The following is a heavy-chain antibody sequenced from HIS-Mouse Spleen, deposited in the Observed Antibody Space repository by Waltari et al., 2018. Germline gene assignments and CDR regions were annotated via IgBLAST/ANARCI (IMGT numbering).Heavy chain of an antibody. Sequence: QLQLQESGPGLVKPSATLSLTCTVSGGSISSSSYYWGRIRQPPGKGLDWIGSIYYSGSTHYNPSLKSRVTISVDTSKNQFSLKLSSVTAADTAVYYCAREIPYSSSWYDWYFDLWGRGTLVTVSS. V-gene: IGHV4-39*07. J-gene: IGHJ2*01. CDR2: IYYSGST. D-gene: IGHD6-13*01. CDR3: AREIPYSSSWYDWYFDL. CDR1: GGSISSSSYY.